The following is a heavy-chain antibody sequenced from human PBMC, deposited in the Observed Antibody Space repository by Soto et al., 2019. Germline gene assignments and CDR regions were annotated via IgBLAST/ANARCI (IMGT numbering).Heavy chain of an antibody. CDR1: GFTFSSYS. J-gene: IGHJ4*02. CDR3: ARYRDYYDRGGGDY. D-gene: IGHD3-22*01. V-gene: IGHV3-48*01. CDR2: ITSSSSTI. Sequence: EVPLVESGGALVQPGGSLRLSCAASGFTFSSYSMNWVRQAPGKGLEWVSYITSSSSTIYYADSVKGRFTISRDNAKNSLFLQMNSLRAEDTAVYYCARYRDYYDRGGGDYWGQGTLVTVSS.